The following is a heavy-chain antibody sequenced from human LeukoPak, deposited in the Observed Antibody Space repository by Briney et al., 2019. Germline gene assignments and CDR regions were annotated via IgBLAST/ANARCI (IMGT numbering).Heavy chain of an antibody. Sequence: SETLSLTCTVSGGSISSYYWSWIRQPAGKGLEWIGRIYISGSGSTNYNPSLKSRVTMSVDTSKNQFSLKLSSVTAADTAVYYCARGFYIAENAGVWGQGTMVTVSS. CDR1: GGSISSYY. J-gene: IGHJ3*01. V-gene: IGHV4-4*07. CDR3: ARGFYIAENAGV. D-gene: IGHD1-1*01. CDR2: IYISGSGST.